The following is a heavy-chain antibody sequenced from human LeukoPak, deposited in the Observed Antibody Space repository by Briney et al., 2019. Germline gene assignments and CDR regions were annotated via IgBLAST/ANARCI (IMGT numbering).Heavy chain of an antibody. V-gene: IGHV3-21*01. CDR3: AGFDYYGSGSYNYYYGMDV. CDR1: GFTFSSYS. Sequence: GGSLRLSCAASGFTFSSYSMNWVRQAPGKGLEWVSSISSSSSYIYYADSVKGRFTISRDNAKNSLYLQMNSLRAEDTAVYYCAGFDYYGSGSYNYYYGMDVWGQGTTVTVSS. D-gene: IGHD3-10*01. J-gene: IGHJ6*02. CDR2: ISSSSSYI.